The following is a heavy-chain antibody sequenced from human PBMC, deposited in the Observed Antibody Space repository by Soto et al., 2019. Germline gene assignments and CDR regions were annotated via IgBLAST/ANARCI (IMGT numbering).Heavy chain of an antibody. CDR1: GFTFSSYG. CDR3: ARDTVATTYWYFDL. D-gene: IGHD5-12*01. J-gene: IGHJ2*01. V-gene: IGHV3-33*01. Sequence: QVQLVESGGGVVQPGRSLRLSCAASGFTFSSYGMHWVRQAPGKGLEWVAVIWYDGSNKYYADSVKGRFTISRDNSKNTLYLQMNSLRAEDTAVDYCARDTVATTYWYFDLWGRGTLVTVSS. CDR2: IWYDGSNK.